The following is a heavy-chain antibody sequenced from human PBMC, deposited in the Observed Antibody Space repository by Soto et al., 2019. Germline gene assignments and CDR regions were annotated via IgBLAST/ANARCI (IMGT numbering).Heavy chain of an antibody. CDR1: GYTFAGYY. V-gene: IGHV1-2*04. CDR2: INPNSGGT. J-gene: IGHJ4*02. CDR3: ARGEYSSSSAPDDD. Sequence: GASVKVSCKASGYTFAGYYMHWVRQAPGQGLEWMGWINPNSGGTNYAQKFQGWVTMTRDTSISTAYMELSRLRSDDTAVYYCARGEYSSSSAPDDDWGQGTLVTVSS. D-gene: IGHD6-6*01.